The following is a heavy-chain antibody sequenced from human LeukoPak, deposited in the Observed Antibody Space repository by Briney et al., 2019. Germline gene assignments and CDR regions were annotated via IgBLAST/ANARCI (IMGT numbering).Heavy chain of an antibody. CDR2: IYYSGST. D-gene: IGHD6-19*01. J-gene: IGHJ4*02. CDR3: ARRGSKEWLGFNY. V-gene: IGHV4-59*08. Sequence: SETLSLTCTVSGGSISNYYWNWIRQPPEKGLEWIGYIYYSGSTNYNPSLKSRVTISVDTSKNQFSLNLSPMTAADTAVYYCARRGSKEWLGFNYWGQGTLVTVSS. CDR1: GGSISNYY.